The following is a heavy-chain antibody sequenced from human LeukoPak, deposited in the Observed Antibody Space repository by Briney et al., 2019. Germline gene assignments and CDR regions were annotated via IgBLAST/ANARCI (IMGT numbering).Heavy chain of an antibody. CDR3: ARGKLVGASGFDY. CDR2: IYYSGNT. V-gene: IGHV4-39*01. J-gene: IGHJ4*02. Sequence: SETLSLTCTVSGVSISSSNSYWGWIRQPPGKGLEWIGSIYYSGNTYYNASVKSRVTISIDSSKNQFSLMLSSVTAADTAVYYCARGKLVGASGFDYWGQGTLVTVSS. D-gene: IGHD1-26*01. CDR1: GVSISSSNSY.